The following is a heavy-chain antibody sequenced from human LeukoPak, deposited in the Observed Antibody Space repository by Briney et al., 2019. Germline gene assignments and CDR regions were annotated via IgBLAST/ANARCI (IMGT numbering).Heavy chain of an antibody. J-gene: IGHJ4*02. Sequence: GGSLRLSCAASGFTFSSFWMHWVRQAPGKGLLWVSRINRDGSSTSYADSVKGRFTISRDNAKNTLYLQMNSLRAEDTAVYYCARGGGYSYGSFDYWGQGTLVTVSS. CDR2: INRDGSST. CDR1: GFTFSSFW. V-gene: IGHV3-74*01. CDR3: ARGGGYSYGSFDY. D-gene: IGHD5-18*01.